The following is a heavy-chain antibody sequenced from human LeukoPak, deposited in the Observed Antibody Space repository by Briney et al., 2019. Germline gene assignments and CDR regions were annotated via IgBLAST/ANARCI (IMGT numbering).Heavy chain of an antibody. Sequence: GASVKVSCKASGYTFSNYGISWVRQAPGQGLEWVGWIRGDNGNTNYAQKLQGRVTMTTDTSTSTAYMELRSLRSDDTAVYYCARAAEDTAMVFDPWGQGTLVTVSS. CDR1: GYTFSNYG. CDR3: ARAAEDTAMVFDP. CDR2: IRGDNGNT. J-gene: IGHJ5*02. D-gene: IGHD5-18*01. V-gene: IGHV1-18*01.